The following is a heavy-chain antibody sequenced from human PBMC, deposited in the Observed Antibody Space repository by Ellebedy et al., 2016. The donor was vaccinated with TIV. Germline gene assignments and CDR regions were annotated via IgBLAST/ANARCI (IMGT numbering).Heavy chain of an antibody. D-gene: IGHD3-16*01. V-gene: IGHV3-53*01. J-gene: IGHJ6*02. CDR1: GFTVSSNY. CDR2: IYSGGST. CDR3: AREQSTAGVTSPYGMDV. Sequence: GESLKISCAASGFTVSSNYMSWVRQAPGKGLEWVSVIYSGGSTYYADSVKGRFTISRDNSKNTLYLQMNSLRAEDTAVYYCAREQSTAGVTSPYGMDVWGQGTTVTVSS.